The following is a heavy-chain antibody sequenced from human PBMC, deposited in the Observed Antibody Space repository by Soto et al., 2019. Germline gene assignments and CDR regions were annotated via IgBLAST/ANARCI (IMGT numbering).Heavy chain of an antibody. CDR1: GFTFSVYA. V-gene: IGHV3-23*01. J-gene: IGHJ6*02. CDR2: FSGSGDRT. Sequence: GGSLRLSCAASGFTFSVYAMTWVRQAPGKGLEWVSTFSGSGDRTDYAKSVKGRFTISRDNSKDILYLYMNSLRAEDTAIYYCAKERNNDYYYGMDVWGLGTTVTVSS. D-gene: IGHD1-20*01. CDR3: AKERNNDYYYGMDV.